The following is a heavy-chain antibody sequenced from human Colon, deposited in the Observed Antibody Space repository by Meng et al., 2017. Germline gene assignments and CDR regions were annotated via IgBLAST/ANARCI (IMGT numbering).Heavy chain of an antibody. CDR3: ARVCPPEYYYDSSGYLNWFDP. V-gene: IGHV4-34*01. CDR2: INHSGST. CDR1: GGSFSGYY. J-gene: IGHJ5*02. D-gene: IGHD3-22*01. Sequence: QGLFPQVGAGSLKPPEPPSLTSPGYGGSFSGYYWSWIRQPPGKGLEWIGEINHSGSTNYNPSLKSRVTISVDTSKNQFSLKLSSVTAADTAVYYCARVCPPEYYYDSSGYLNWFDPWGQGTLVTVSS.